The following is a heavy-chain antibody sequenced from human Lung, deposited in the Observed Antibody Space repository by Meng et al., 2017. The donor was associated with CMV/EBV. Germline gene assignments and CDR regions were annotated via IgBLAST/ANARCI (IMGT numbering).Heavy chain of an antibody. Sequence: SGYTFTGYYLHWVRQAPGQGLEWMGWINPNSGGTNYAQKLQGRVTMTRDTSISTAYMELSRLRSDDTAVYYCARMRHSSSWTFFDYWGQGTLVTVSS. CDR2: INPNSGGT. CDR1: GYTFTGYY. CDR3: ARMRHSSSWTFFDY. V-gene: IGHV1-2*02. J-gene: IGHJ4*02. D-gene: IGHD6-13*01.